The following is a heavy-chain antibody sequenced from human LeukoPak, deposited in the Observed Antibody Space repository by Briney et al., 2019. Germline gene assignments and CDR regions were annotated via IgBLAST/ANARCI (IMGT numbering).Heavy chain of an antibody. D-gene: IGHD3-3*01. CDR3: ARALRFLEWSAFDY. CDR1: GYTFTGYY. CDR2: INPNSGGT. Sequence: ASVKVSCKASGYTFTGYYMHWVRQAPGQGLEWMGWINPNSGGTNYAQKFQGRVTMTRDTSISTAYMELSRLRSDDTAVYYCARALRFLEWSAFDYWGRGTLVTVSS. V-gene: IGHV1-2*02. J-gene: IGHJ4*02.